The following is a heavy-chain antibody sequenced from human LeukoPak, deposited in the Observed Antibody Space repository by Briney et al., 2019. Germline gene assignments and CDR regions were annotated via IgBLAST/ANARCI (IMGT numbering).Heavy chain of an antibody. J-gene: IGHJ3*02. CDR1: GFTFSSYW. Sequence: GGPLRLSCAASGFTFSSYWMHWVRQAPGKGLVWVSRINSDGSSTNYADSVRGRFTISRDNAKNTLYLQMNSLRAEDTAVYYCVRAQREHCSGGSCYRDAFDIWGRGTMVTVSS. CDR2: INSDGSST. CDR3: VRAQREHCSGGSCYRDAFDI. V-gene: IGHV3-74*01. D-gene: IGHD2-15*01.